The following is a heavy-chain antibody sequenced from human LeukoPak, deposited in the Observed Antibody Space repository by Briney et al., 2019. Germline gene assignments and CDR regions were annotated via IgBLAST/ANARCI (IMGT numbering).Heavy chain of an antibody. CDR3: ASSIAARSLAAFDI. CDR2: IYHSGST. Sequence: RASGTLSLTCSVSGDSIRRYFWSWIRLSPGKGLEWIGYIYHSGSTYYNPSLKSRVTISVDRSKNRFSLKLSSVTAADTAVYYCASSIAARSLAAFDIWGQGTMVTVSS. J-gene: IGHJ3*02. V-gene: IGHV4-59*12. CDR1: GDSIRRYF. D-gene: IGHD6-6*01.